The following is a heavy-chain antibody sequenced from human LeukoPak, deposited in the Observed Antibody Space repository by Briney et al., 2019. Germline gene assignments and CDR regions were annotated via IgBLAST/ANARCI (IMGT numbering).Heavy chain of an antibody. D-gene: IGHD6-19*01. J-gene: IGHJ4*02. CDR3: ARGYSSGWYGDC. Sequence: GGSLRLSCAASGFTVSTNYMSWVRQAPGKGLEWVSLIYSGGSTYYTDSVKGRFTISRDNSKNTLFLQMNSLRAEDTAVYCCARGYSSGWYGDCWGQGTLVTVSS. CDR1: GFTVSTNY. V-gene: IGHV3-53*01. CDR2: IYSGGST.